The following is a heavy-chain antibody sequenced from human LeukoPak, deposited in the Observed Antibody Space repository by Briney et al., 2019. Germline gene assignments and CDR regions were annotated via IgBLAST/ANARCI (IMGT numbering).Heavy chain of an antibody. CDR3: AKMPAPMVRASFDI. V-gene: IGHV3-30-3*02. D-gene: IGHD3-10*01. CDR1: GFTFSSYA. CDR2: ISYDGSNK. Sequence: PGGSLRLSCAASGFTFSSYAMHWVRQAPGKGLEWVAVISYDGSNKYYADSVKGRFTISRDNSKNTLYLQMNSLRAEDTAVYYCAKMPAPMVRASFDIWGQGTMVTVSS. J-gene: IGHJ3*02.